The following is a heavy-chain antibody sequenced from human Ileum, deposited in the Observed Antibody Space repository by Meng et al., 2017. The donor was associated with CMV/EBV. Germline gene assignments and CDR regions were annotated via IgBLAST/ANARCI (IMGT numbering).Heavy chain of an antibody. CDR2: IYSGGST. V-gene: IGHV3-66*02. CDR1: GFTVSSNY. Sequence: ASGFTVSSNYMSWVRQAPGKGLEWVSVIYSGGSTYYADSVKSRFTISRDNSKNTLYLQMNSLRAEDTAVYYCARDRSSSWGSYFDYWGQGTLVTVSS. D-gene: IGHD6-13*01. J-gene: IGHJ4*02. CDR3: ARDRSSSWGSYFDY.